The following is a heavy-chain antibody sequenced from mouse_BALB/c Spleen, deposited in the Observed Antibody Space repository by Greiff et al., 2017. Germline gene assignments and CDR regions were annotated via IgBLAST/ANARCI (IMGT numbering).Heavy chain of an antibody. CDR3: ARFTTSYFDY. CDR1: GYSITSDYA. J-gene: IGHJ2*01. D-gene: IGHD1-1*01. V-gene: IGHV3-2*02. Sequence: EVQRVESGPGLVKPSQSLSLTCTVTGYSITSDYAWNWIRQFPGNKLEWMGYISYSGSTSYNPSLKSRISITRDTSKNQFFLQLNSVTTEDTATYYCARFTTSYFDYWGQGTTLTVSS. CDR2: ISYSGST.